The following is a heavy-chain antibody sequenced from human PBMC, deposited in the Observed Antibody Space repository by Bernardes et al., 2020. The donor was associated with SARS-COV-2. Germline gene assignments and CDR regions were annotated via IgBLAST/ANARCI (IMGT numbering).Heavy chain of an antibody. J-gene: IGHJ4*02. CDR3: ARVWWDRGGVGDDY. Sequence: GGSLRLSCAASGFTFSSYSMNWVRQAPGKGLEWVSSISSSSSYIYYADSVKGRFTISRDNAKNSLYLQMNSLRAEDTAVYYCARVWWDRGGVGDDYWGQGTLVTVSS. V-gene: IGHV3-21*01. CDR1: GFTFSSYS. D-gene: IGHD2-21*01. CDR2: ISSSSSYI.